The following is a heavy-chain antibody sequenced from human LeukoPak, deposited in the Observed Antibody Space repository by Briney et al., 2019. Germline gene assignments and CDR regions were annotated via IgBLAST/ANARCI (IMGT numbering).Heavy chain of an antibody. CDR1: GYTFINYG. Sequence: ASVKVSCKASGYTFINYGLTWVRQAPGQGFKWMGWISAYTGSTNYAQKFQGRVTMPTDPSTSTAYMELRSLTSNDTAVYYCARTVGATGAFDIWGQGTMVIVFS. J-gene: IGHJ3*02. CDR3: ARTVGATGAFDI. D-gene: IGHD1-26*01. V-gene: IGHV1-18*01. CDR2: ISAYTGST.